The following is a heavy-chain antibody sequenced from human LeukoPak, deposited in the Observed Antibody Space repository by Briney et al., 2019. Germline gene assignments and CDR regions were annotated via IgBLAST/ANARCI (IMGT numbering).Heavy chain of an antibody. Sequence: PGGSLRLSCAASGFTFSSYWMSGVRQAPGKGLEGVANIKQDGSEKYSVDSVKGRFTISSHNDKTTLSIKMNSLSAEDTAVYYCARAMSASVWRSYGSYYYYYYMDIWGKGTTVTVSS. CDR3: ARAMSASVWRSYGSYYYYYYMDI. J-gene: IGHJ6*03. CDR1: GFTFSSYW. V-gene: IGHV3-7*01. D-gene: IGHD3-16*01. CDR2: IKQDGSEK.